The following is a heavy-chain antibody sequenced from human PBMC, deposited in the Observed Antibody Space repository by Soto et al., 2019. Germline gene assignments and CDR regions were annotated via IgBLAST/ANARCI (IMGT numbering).Heavy chain of an antibody. CDR1: GYSFTSYW. V-gene: IGHV5-51*01. CDR3: AKDGSTIFGVPIFSPYYYGMDV. J-gene: IGHJ6*02. D-gene: IGHD3-3*01. Sequence: DSLKISCKGSGYSFTSYWIGWVRQMPGKGLEWMGIIYPGDSDTRYSPSFQGQVTISADKSISTAYLQMDSLRADDTAVYYCAKDGSTIFGVPIFSPYYYGMDVWGQGTTVTVSS. CDR2: IYPGDSDT.